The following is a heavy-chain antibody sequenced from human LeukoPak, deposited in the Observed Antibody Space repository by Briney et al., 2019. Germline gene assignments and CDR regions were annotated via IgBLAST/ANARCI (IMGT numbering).Heavy chain of an antibody. D-gene: IGHD2-15*01. Sequence: PSETLSLTCTVSGGSISSYYWNWIRQPRGRGLEWIGYIYNSGSTKYNPSLKSRVTISVDTSKNQFSLKLSSVTAADTAVYYCARQYCSGGSCYPDYWGQGTLVTVSS. CDR1: GGSISSYY. CDR3: ARQYCSGGSCYPDY. V-gene: IGHV4-59*08. J-gene: IGHJ4*02. CDR2: IYNSGST.